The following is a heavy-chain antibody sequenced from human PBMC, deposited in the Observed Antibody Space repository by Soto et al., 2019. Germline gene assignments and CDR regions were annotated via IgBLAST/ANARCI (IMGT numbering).Heavy chain of an antibody. CDR2: INPNSGGT. V-gene: IGHV1-2*02. D-gene: IGHD6-13*01. J-gene: IGHJ6*02. Sequence: ASVKVSCKASGYTFAGYYMHWVRQAPGRGLEWMGWINPNSGGTNYAQKFQGRVTMTRDTSISTAYMELSRLRSDDTAVYYCARDAADYSSSWYGYYYYYGMDVWAQGTTVTVSS. CDR1: GYTFAGYY. CDR3: ARDAADYSSSWYGYYYYYGMDV.